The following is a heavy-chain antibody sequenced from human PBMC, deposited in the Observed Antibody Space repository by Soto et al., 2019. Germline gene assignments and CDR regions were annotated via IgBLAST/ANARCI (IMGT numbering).Heavy chain of an antibody. Sequence: PSQTLSLTCAISGDTVSSKSAAWNWIRQSPSRGLEWLGRTYYRSKWYIDYAESVKSRITINPDTSKNQVSLQLNSLTPEDTAVYYCARATDYYDFWSGRNWGQGTLVTV. CDR1: GDTVSSKSAA. J-gene: IGHJ4*02. CDR2: TYYRSKWYI. V-gene: IGHV6-1*01. CDR3: ARATDYYDFWSGRN. D-gene: IGHD3-3*01.